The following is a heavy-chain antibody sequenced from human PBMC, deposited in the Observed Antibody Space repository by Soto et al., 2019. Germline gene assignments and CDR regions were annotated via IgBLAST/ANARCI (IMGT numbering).Heavy chain of an antibody. CDR1: GFTFSSYW. CDR3: AKDLSWGQCDY. CDR2: IKTDGTAT. V-gene: IGHV3-74*03. J-gene: IGHJ4*02. D-gene: IGHD3-16*01. Sequence: EVQLVESGGGLVQPGGSLRLSCAASGFTFSSYWMHWVRQDPGKGLVWVSSIKTDGTATQYADSVKGRCTVSRDNAKNTLYLQMNSLRAEDTAVYYCAKDLSWGQCDYWGQGTLVTVSS.